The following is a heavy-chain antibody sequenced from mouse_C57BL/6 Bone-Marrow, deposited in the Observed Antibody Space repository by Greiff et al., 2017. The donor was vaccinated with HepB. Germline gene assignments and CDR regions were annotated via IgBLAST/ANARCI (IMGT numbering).Heavy chain of an antibody. CDR3: AREGIYYGYDVGY. V-gene: IGHV1-55*01. CDR1: GYTFTSYW. Sequence: QVHVKQPGAELVKPGASVKMSCKASGYTFTSYWITWVKQRPGQGLEWIGDIYPGSGSTNYNEKFKSKATLTVDTSSSTAYMQLSSRTSEDSAVYYCAREGIYYGYDVGYWGQGTTLTVSS. J-gene: IGHJ2*01. D-gene: IGHD2-2*01. CDR2: IYPGSGST.